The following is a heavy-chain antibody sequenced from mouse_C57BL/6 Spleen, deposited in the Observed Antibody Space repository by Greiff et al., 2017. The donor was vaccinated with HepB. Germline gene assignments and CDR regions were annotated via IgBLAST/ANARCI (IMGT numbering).Heavy chain of an antibody. CDR3: ARRRLTGTWYFDV. Sequence: QVQLQQSGAELVKPGASVKLSCKASGYTFTSYWMHWVKQRPGQGLEWIGMIHPNSGSTNYNEKFKSKATLTVDKSSSTAYMQLSSLTSEDSAVYYCARRRLTGTWYFDVWGTGTTVTVSS. CDR2: IHPNSGST. CDR1: GYTFTSYW. D-gene: IGHD4-1*01. V-gene: IGHV1-64*01. J-gene: IGHJ1*03.